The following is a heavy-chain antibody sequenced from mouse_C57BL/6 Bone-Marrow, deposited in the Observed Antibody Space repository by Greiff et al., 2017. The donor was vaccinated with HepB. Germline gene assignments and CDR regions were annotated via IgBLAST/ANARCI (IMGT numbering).Heavy chain of an antibody. J-gene: IGHJ3*01. CDR3: ARDKKLQAY. CDR1: GFTFSSYA. V-gene: IGHV5-4*01. CDR2: ISDGGSYT. Sequence: EVMLVESGGGLVKPGGSLKLSCAASGFTFSSYAMSWVRQTPEKRLEWVATISDGGSYTYYPDNVKGRFTISRDNAKNNLYLQMSHLKSEDTAMYYCARDKKLQAYWGQGTLVTVSA.